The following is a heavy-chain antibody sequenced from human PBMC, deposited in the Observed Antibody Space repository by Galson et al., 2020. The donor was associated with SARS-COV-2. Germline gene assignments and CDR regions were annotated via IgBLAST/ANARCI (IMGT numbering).Heavy chain of an antibody. V-gene: IGHV3-11*06. Sequence: GESLKISCAASGFTFSDYYMSWVSQAPGKGLEWVSYISSRGSYTNYADSVKGRFTISRDNAKNSLYLQMNSLRAEDTALYFCARNGRDCSGGICYGAEYVQYWGQGTLVAVSS. D-gene: IGHD2-15*01. J-gene: IGHJ1*01. CDR3: ARNGRDCSGGICYGAEYVQY. CDR2: ISSRGSYT. CDR1: GFTFSDYY.